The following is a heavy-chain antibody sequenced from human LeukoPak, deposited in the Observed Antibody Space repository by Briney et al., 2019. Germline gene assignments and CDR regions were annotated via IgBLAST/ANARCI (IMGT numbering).Heavy chain of an antibody. CDR2: IRYDGSNK. V-gene: IGHV3-30*02. CDR3: AKDAGIWFGEFDYYYMDV. J-gene: IGHJ6*03. Sequence: PGGSLRLSCAASGFTFSSYGMHWVRQAPGKGLEWVAFIRYDGSNKYYADSVKGRFTISRDNSKNTLYLQMNSLRAEDTAVYYCAKDAGIWFGEFDYYYMDVWGKGTTVTISS. D-gene: IGHD3-10*01. CDR1: GFTFSSYG.